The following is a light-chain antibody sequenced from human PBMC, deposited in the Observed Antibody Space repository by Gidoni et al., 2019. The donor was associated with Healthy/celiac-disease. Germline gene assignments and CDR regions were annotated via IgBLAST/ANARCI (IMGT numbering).Light chain of an antibody. CDR3: QQYYSYPPFT. CDR1: QGISSY. Sequence: AIRVTQSPSSFSASTGDRVTITCRASQGISSYLAWYQQKPGKAPKLLIYAASTLQSGVPSRFSGSGSGTDFTLTISCLQSEDFATYYCQQYYSYPPFTFGGGTKVEIK. V-gene: IGKV1-8*01. J-gene: IGKJ4*01. CDR2: AAS.